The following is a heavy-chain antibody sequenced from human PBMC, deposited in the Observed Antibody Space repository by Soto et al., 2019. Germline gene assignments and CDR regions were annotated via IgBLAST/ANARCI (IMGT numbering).Heavy chain of an antibody. V-gene: IGHV4-39*07. D-gene: IGHD3-22*01. Sequence: SETLSLTCTVSGGSISSSSYYWGWIRQPPGKGLEWIGSIYYSGSTYYNPSLKSRVTISVDTSKNQFSLKLSSVTAADTAVYYCATTGSGYQNDAFDIWGQGTMVTVSS. J-gene: IGHJ3*02. CDR2: IYYSGST. CDR1: GGSISSSSYY. CDR3: ATTGSGYQNDAFDI.